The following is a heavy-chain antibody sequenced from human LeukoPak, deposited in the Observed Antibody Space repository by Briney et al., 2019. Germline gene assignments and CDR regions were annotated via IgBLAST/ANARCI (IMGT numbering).Heavy chain of an antibody. CDR2: ISYEGSNK. Sequence: PRGSLRVSCAASGVTLSSYAMHCVREAPGEGLGCVSAISYEGSNKYYANSVKGRFTISRDNSKNPLYLQISSLRAEDTAVYYCARYCSSTSCYLDYYYCMDVWGQGTTVTVSS. CDR1: GVTLSSYA. V-gene: IGHV3-30-3*01. CDR3: ARYCSSTSCYLDYYYCMDV. J-gene: IGHJ6*02. D-gene: IGHD2-2*01.